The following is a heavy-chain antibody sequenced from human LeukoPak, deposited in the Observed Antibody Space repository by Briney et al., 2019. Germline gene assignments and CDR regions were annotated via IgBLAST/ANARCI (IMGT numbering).Heavy chain of an antibody. CDR1: GGTFSSYA. D-gene: IGHD2-21*02. J-gene: IGHJ6*02. V-gene: IGHV1-69*04. CDR3: ARDPYCGGDCYSYYYYYGMDV. Sequence: SVKFSCKASGGTFSSYAISWVRQAPGQGLEWMGRIIPILGIANYAQKFQGRVTITADKSTSTAYMELSSLRSEDTAVYYCARDPYCGGDCYSYYYYYGMDVWGQGTTVTVSS. CDR2: IIPILGIA.